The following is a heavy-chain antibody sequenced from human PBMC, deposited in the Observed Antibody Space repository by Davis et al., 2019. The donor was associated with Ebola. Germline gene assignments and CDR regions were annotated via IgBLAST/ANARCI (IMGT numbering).Heavy chain of an antibody. D-gene: IGHD1-14*01. J-gene: IGHJ3*02. V-gene: IGHV1-2*02. CDR3: VYRNYGAFDI. CDR2: INPNSGGT. Sequence: ASVKVSCKASGYTFTSYGISWVRQAPGQGLEWMGWINPNSGGTNYAQKFQGRVTMTRDTSISTAYMELSRLRSDDTAVYYCVYRNYGAFDIWGQGTMVTVSS. CDR1: GYTFTSYG.